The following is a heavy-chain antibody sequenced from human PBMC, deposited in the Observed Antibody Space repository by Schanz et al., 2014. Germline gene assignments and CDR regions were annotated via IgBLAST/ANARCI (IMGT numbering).Heavy chain of an antibody. J-gene: IGHJ3*02. D-gene: IGHD5-12*01. CDR3: AGAVATIRADSVDI. Sequence: QVPLVESGGGVVQPGRSLRLSCSASGFTLSSYGMHWVRQAPGKGLEWLAVIWFDGTNKYNADSVKGRFTIARDTSKNTLYLLLNSLRAEDTAVYYCAGAVATIRADSVDIWGRGTMVAVSS. CDR1: GFTLSSYG. CDR2: IWFDGTNK. V-gene: IGHV3-33*01.